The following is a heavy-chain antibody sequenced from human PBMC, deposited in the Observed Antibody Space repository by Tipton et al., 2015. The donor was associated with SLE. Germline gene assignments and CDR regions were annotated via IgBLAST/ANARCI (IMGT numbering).Heavy chain of an antibody. V-gene: IGHV1-2*06. CDR3: ARDLRGYDSSGYEDY. CDR1: GYTFTGYY. CDR2: INPNSGGT. D-gene: IGHD3-22*01. Sequence: QSGAEVKKPGASVKVSCKASGYTFTGYYMHWVRQAPGQGLEWMGRINPNSGGTNYAQKFQGRVTMTRDTSISTAYMELGRPRSDDTAVYYCARDLRGYDSSGYEDYWGQGTLVTVSS. J-gene: IGHJ4*02.